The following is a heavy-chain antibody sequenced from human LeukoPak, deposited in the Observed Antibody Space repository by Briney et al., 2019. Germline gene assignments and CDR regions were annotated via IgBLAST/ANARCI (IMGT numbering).Heavy chain of an antibody. Sequence: PGESLRLSCEASGFTFTKFWMRWVRQAPGKGLEWVANIQEDGKKENYVDSVRGRFTISRDNAKNSLYLQMNGLRAEDTAVFYCARLLETYDYVWGSYGFDSWGQGTLVTVSS. J-gene: IGHJ4*02. CDR2: IQEDGKKE. CDR1: GFTFTKFW. D-gene: IGHD3-16*01. V-gene: IGHV3-7*01. CDR3: ARLLETYDYVWGSYGFDS.